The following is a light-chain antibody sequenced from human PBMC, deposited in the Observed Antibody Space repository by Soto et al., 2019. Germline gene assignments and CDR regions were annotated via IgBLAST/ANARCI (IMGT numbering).Light chain of an antibody. CDR3: LSWAXSRTYV. CDR1: SSDVGSYNL. Sequence: QSALTQPASVSGSPGQSITVSCTGTSSDVGSYNLVSWYQQYPGKAPKLMIYEVSKRPSGVSNRFSGAKSGNTASLTISGLQAEDEADYYCLSWAXSRTYVFGTGTKVTVL. J-gene: IGLJ1*01. CDR2: EVS. V-gene: IGLV2-23*02.